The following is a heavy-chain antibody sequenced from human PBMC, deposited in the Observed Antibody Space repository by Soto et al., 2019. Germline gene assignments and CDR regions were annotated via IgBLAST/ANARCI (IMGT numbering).Heavy chain of an antibody. D-gene: IGHD2-2*01. CDR1: GGTFSSYA. J-gene: IGHJ6*02. CDR3: ARGPAAIRGLYGMDV. V-gene: IGHV1-69*13. Sequence: SVKVSCKASGGTFSSYAISWVRQAPGQGLEWMGGIIPIFGTANYAQKFQGRVTITADESTSTAYMELSSLRSEDTAVYYCARGPAAIRGLYGMDVWGQGTTITVSS. CDR2: IIPIFGTA.